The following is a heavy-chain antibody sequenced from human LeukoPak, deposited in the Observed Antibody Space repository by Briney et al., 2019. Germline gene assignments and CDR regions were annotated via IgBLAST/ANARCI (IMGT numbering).Heavy chain of an antibody. Sequence: SVKVSCKASGYTFTGYYMHWMRQAPGQGLEWMGRIIPILGIANYAQKFQGRVTITADKSTSTAYMELSSLRSEDTAVYYCARGALCDYWGQGTLVTVSS. CDR2: IIPILGIA. V-gene: IGHV1-69*04. D-gene: IGHD3-16*01. CDR1: GYTFTGYY. J-gene: IGHJ4*02. CDR3: ARGALCDY.